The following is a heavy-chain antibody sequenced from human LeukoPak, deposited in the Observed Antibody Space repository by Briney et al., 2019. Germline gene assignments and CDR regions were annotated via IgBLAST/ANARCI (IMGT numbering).Heavy chain of an antibody. Sequence: GGSLRLSCAASGFTFSSYAMSWVRQAPGKGPEWVSGITAGGGGTYYGDSVKGRFTISRDNFKNSLSLQMNSLTVEDTAVYYCASRGLGRGFDMWGQGTMVTISS. J-gene: IGHJ3*02. CDR3: ASRGLGRGFDM. D-gene: IGHD3-16*01. CDR2: ITAGGGGT. V-gene: IGHV3-23*01. CDR1: GFTFSSYA.